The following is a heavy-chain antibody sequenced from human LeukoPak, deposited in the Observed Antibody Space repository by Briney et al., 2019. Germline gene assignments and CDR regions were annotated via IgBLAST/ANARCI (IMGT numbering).Heavy chain of an antibody. Sequence: TGGSLRLSCEASGFIFTDYWMTWARQAPGKGLGWVANTNKEGSEKWYVDSVKGRFTISRDNAKNSLYLQMNSLKAGDTALYYCVRDGNDGLNDWEYWGQGALVTVSS. CDR3: VRDGNDGLNDWEY. CDR2: TNKEGSEK. D-gene: IGHD1-1*01. J-gene: IGHJ1*01. V-gene: IGHV3-7*03. CDR1: GFIFTDYW.